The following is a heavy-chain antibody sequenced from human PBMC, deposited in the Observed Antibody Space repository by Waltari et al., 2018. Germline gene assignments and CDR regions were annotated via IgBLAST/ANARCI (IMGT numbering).Heavy chain of an antibody. D-gene: IGHD1-26*01. J-gene: IGHJ4*02. CDR3: AKDLKGAWTIDY. V-gene: IGHV3-30*02. Sequence: QVHLVESGGGVVQPGGSLRLSWAASGVRFSAYAMYGVRQAPGKGREWVAHIQPDGGDKFYGDSVKGRFSISRDDSRNTLFLQMNSLRDEDTAVYYCAKDLKGAWTIDYWGQGTLVTVSS. CDR2: IQPDGGDK. CDR1: GVRFSAYA.